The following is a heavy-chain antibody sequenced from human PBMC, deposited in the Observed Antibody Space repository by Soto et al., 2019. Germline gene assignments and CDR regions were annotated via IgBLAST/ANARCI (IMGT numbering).Heavy chain of an antibody. CDR1: GYTFTSYG. CDR2: ISAYNGNT. V-gene: IGHV1-18*01. D-gene: IGHD3-10*01. CDR3: ARVSGITMVRGVRDAFDI. J-gene: IGHJ3*02. Sequence: ASVKISCKASGYTFTSYGISWVRQAPGQGLEWVGWISAYNGNTNYAQKLQGRVTMTTDTSTSTAYMELRSLRSDDTAVYYCARVSGITMVRGVRDAFDIWGQGTMVTVSS.